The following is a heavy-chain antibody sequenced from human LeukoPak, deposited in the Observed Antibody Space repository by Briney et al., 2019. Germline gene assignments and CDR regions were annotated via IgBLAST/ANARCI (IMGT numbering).Heavy chain of an antibody. CDR3: ARASISAAGPGLIDY. V-gene: IGHV1-2*02. Sequence: ASVKVSCKASGYTFNGYYKHWVRQAPGQGLEWMGWINPNSGGTNYAQKFQGRVTMTRDTSISTAYMELSRLRSDDTAVYYCARASISAAGPGLIDYWGQGTLVTVSS. CDR2: INPNSGGT. J-gene: IGHJ4*02. CDR1: GYTFNGYY. D-gene: IGHD6-13*01.